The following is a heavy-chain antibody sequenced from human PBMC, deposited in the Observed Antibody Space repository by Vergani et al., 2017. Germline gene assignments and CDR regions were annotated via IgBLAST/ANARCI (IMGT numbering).Heavy chain of an antibody. CDR1: GGSISSGSYY. J-gene: IGHJ6*02. V-gene: IGHV4-61*02. CDR2: IYTSGST. D-gene: IGHD6-13*01. Sequence: QVQLQESGPGLVKPSQTLSLTCTVSGGSISSGSYYWSWIRQPAGKGLEWIGRIYTSGSTNYNPSLNSRVTISVDTSKNQFSLKLSSVTAADTAVYYCARDRDSSSSYYYYGMDVWGQGTTVTVSS. CDR3: ARDRDSSSSYYYYGMDV.